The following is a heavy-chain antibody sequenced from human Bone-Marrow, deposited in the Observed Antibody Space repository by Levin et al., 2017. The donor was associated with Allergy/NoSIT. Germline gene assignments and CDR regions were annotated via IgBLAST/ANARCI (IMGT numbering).Heavy chain of an antibody. Sequence: GASVKVSCAASGFTFTDNAISWVRQAPGKGLEWVAAVSGSGGSVYYTESVRGRFTISRDNSNNMVFLQMSSLRSEDTALYYCVKDYRARFDFWGLGTLVTVSS. J-gene: IGHJ4*02. V-gene: IGHV3-23*01. CDR1: GFTFTDNA. CDR2: VSGSGGSV. D-gene: IGHD3-16*02. CDR3: VKDYRARFDF.